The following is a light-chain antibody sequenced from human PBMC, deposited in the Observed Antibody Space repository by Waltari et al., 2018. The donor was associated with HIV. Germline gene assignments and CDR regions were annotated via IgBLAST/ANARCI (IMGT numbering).Light chain of an antibody. CDR1: STDVGNFNL. J-gene: IGLJ1*01. Sequence: QSALTQPASVSGSPGQSITISCTGTSTDVGNFNLVSWYQQYPGKAPKLLIYDGTKRRSGASNRFAASKACNTASRTSSEVRAEDEADYSCYSYSDSGSSYVFGAWTKVAVL. V-gene: IGLV2-23*01. CDR2: DGT. CDR3: YSYSDSGSSYV.